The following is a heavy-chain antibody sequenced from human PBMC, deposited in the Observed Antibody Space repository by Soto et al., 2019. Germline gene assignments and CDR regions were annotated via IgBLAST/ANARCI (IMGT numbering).Heavy chain of an antibody. Sequence: QVQLVQSGAEVKKPGASVKVSCKASGYTFTGYYIHWVRQAPGQGLEWMGWINPSSGGTNYAQKFQGWVAMTRDTSITTAYMELRSDDTAVYYCARVYLGPNNWFDPWGQGTLVTVSS. V-gene: IGHV1-2*04. CDR1: GYTFTGYY. J-gene: IGHJ5*02. CDR2: INPSSGGT. CDR3: ARVYLGPNNWFDP. D-gene: IGHD2-2*01.